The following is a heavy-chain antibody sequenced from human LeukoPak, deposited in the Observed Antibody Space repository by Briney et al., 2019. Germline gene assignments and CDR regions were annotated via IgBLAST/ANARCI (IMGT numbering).Heavy chain of an antibody. CDR2: IYSGGST. J-gene: IGHJ4*02. D-gene: IGHD1-26*01. CDR1: GFTVSSNY. V-gene: IGHV3-53*01. CDR3: ARGVGSGSRLRAGDY. Sequence: QAGGSLRLSYAASGFTVSSNYMSWVRQAPGKGLEWVSVIYSGGSTYYADSVKGRFSISRDNSKNTLYLQMNSLRAEDTAVYYCARGVGSGSRLRAGDYWGQGTLVTVSS.